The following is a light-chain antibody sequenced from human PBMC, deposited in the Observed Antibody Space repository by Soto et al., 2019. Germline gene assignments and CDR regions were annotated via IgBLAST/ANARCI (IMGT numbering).Light chain of an antibody. Sequence: QSALTQPASVSGSPGQSITISCTGSDSDVGGYNTVSWFQQHPGEVPKLMIYDVNNRPSGVSHRFSGSKSANTASLTISGLQAEDEADYYCSSYTTSSTRFYVFGTGTKVTVL. V-gene: IGLV2-14*03. J-gene: IGLJ1*01. CDR2: DVN. CDR3: SSYTTSSTRFYV. CDR1: DSDVGGYNT.